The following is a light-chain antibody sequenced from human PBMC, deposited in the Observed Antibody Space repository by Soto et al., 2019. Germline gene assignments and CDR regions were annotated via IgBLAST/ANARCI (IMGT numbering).Light chain of an antibody. J-gene: IGKJ4*01. Sequence: DIVMTQTPLSLPVTPGEPASISCGSSQSLLDSDDGNTYLDWYLQKPEQSPQLLIYTVSYRASGVPDRFSGSGSGTDFTLKISRVEAEDVGVYYCMQRIEFPLTFGGGTKVEIK. V-gene: IGKV2-40*01. CDR2: TVS. CDR1: QSLLDSDDGNTY. CDR3: MQRIEFPLT.